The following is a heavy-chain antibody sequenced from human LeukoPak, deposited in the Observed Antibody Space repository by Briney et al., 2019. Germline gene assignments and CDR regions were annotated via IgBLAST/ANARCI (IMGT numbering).Heavy chain of an antibody. CDR3: ARGRRGSYFQNY. J-gene: IGHJ4*02. CDR2: MWFGATT. V-gene: IGHV4-39*07. Sequence: SETLSLACTVSGDSISSSNSYWGWIRQPPGKGLEWIGSMWFGATTSYDPSLKSRVTISIDPSKNQFSLKLSSVTAADTALYYCARGRRGSYFQNYWGQGTLVTVSS. D-gene: IGHD1-26*01. CDR1: GDSISSSNSY.